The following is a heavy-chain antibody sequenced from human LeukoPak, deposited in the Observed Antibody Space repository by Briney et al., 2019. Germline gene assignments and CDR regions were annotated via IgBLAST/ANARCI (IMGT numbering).Heavy chain of an antibody. Sequence: PGGSLRLSCAASGFTFSRDWMHWVRQAPGRGLVWVSRINADESSTAYADSVKGRFIISRDNAKNTLYLQMNSLRVEDTAVYCCTRGSYYFNYWGQGTLVTVSS. V-gene: IGHV3-74*01. CDR2: INADESST. J-gene: IGHJ4*02. CDR1: GFTFSRDW. CDR3: TRGSYYFNY.